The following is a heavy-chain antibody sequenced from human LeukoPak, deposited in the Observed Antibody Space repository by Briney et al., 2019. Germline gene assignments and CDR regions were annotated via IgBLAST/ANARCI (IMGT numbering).Heavy chain of an antibody. CDR1: GCSISSGWYS. CDR3: ARGVRGAIAY. CDR2: IYHSGST. Sequence: SQTLSLTCAVSGCSISSGWYSWSWIRQPPGKGLDGIGYIYHSGSTYYNPSLKSRVTISVDRSKNQFSMQLSSVTAADTAVYYCARGVRGAIAYWGQGPLVTVSS. J-gene: IGHJ4*02. V-gene: IGHV4-30-2*01. D-gene: IGHD3-10*01.